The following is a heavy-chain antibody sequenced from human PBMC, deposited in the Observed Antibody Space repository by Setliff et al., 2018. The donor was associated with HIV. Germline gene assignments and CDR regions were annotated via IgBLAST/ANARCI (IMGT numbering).Heavy chain of an antibody. CDR1: GGTFSSYA. V-gene: IGHV1-18*01. Sequence: ASVKVSCKASGGTFSSYAISWVRQAPGQGLEWMGGISTYNGNTDYAQKLQGRVTMTTDTSTSTAYMELRSLRSDDSAVYYCARDDYGDYVGDYWGQGTLVTVSS. J-gene: IGHJ4*02. CDR2: ISTYNGNT. D-gene: IGHD4-17*01. CDR3: ARDDYGDYVGDY.